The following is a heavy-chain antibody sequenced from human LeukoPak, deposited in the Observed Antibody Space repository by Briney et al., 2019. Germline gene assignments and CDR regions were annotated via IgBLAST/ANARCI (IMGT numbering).Heavy chain of an antibody. CDR2: IYYRGST. CDR3: ARLSGYSSGHYYSDY. J-gene: IGHJ4*02. CDR1: GGSISSDY. Sequence: SETLSLTCTVSGGSISSDYWSWTRQPPGKGLEWIGYIYYRGSTNYNPSLKSRVTISVDTSKNQFSLKLSSVTAADTAVYYCARLSGYSSGHYYSDYWGQGTLVTVSS. V-gene: IGHV4-59*01. D-gene: IGHD3-22*01.